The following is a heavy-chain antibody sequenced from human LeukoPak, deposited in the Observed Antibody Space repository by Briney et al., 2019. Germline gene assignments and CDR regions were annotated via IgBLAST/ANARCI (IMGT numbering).Heavy chain of an antibody. J-gene: IGHJ6*03. CDR3: ARDTPLRTRWAAVVAGLFGYYYYMDV. CDR1: GYTFTSYG. Sequence: GASVKVSCKASGYTFTSYGISWVRQAPGQGLEWMGWISAYNGNTNYAQKLQGRVTMTTDTSTSTAYMELRSLRSDDTAVYYCARDTPLRTRWAAVVAGLFGYYYYMDVWGKGTTVTISS. D-gene: IGHD2-15*01. CDR2: ISAYNGNT. V-gene: IGHV1-18*01.